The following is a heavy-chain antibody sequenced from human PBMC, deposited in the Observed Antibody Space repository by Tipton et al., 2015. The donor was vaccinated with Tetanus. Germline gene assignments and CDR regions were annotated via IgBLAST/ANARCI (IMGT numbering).Heavy chain of an antibody. CDR2: INSDGSST. CDR1: GFTFSSYW. J-gene: IGHJ4*02. D-gene: IGHD4-17*01. CDR3: AREAQTVYFDY. V-gene: IGHV3-74*01. Sequence: SLRLSCAASGFTFSSYWMHWVRQAPGKGLVWVSRINSDGSSTSYADSVKGRFTISRDNAKNSLYLQMNSLRAEDTAVYYCAREAQTVYFDYWGQGTLVTVSS.